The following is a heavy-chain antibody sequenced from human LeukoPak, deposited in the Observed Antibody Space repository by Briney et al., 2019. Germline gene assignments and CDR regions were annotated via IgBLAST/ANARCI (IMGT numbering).Heavy chain of an antibody. V-gene: IGHV1-2*02. CDR2: INPNSGDT. D-gene: IGHD3-16*01. J-gene: IGHJ4*02. CDR1: GYTFTGYY. Sequence: ASVKVSCKASGYTFTGYYMHWVRQAPGQGLEWMGWINPNSGDTNYAQKFQGRVTMTRDASISAAYMELSRLTSDDTAVYYCARVRVGEDLDYWGQGTLVTVSS. CDR3: ARVRVGEDLDY.